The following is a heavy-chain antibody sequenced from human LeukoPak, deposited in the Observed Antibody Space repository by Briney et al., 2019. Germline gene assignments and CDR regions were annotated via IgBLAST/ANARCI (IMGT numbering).Heavy chain of an antibody. V-gene: IGHV3-73*01. CDR1: GFTFSGSA. CDR3: TTEGLLWFGAMDV. CDR2: IRSTANGYAT. D-gene: IGHD3-10*01. J-gene: IGHJ6*04. Sequence: DPGGSLRLSCAASGFTFSGSALHWVRQASGKGLEWVGRIRSTANGYATAYAASVKGRFTISRDDSKNTAYLQMNSLKTEDTAVYYCTTEGLLWFGAMDVWGKGTTVTISS.